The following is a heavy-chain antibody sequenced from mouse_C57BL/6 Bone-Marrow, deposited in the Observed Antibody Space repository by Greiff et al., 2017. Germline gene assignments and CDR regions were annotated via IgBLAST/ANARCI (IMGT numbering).Heavy chain of an antibody. CDR1: GYTFTSYW. J-gene: IGHJ3*01. V-gene: IGHV1-59*01. CDR2: IDPSDSYT. Sequence: VQLQQPGAELVRPGTSVKLSCKASGYTFTSYWMHWVKQRPGQGLEWIGVIDPSDSYTNYNQKFKGKATLTVNTSSSTAYMQLSSLTSEDSAVYYCARNYGSSYGFAYWGQGTLVTVSA. D-gene: IGHD1-1*01. CDR3: ARNYGSSYGFAY.